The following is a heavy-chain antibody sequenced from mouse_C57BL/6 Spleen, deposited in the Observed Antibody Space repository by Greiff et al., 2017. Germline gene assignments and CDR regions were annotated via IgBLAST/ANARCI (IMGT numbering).Heavy chain of an antibody. CDR3: ARSPVVASSFDY. J-gene: IGHJ2*01. V-gene: IGHV1-52*01. Sequence: QVQLQQPGAELVRPGSSVKLSCKASGYTFTSYWMHWVKQRPIQGLEWIGNIDPSDSETHYNQKFKDKATLTVDKSSSTAYMQLSSLTSEDSAVYYCARSPVVASSFDYGGQGTTLTVSS. CDR1: GYTFTSYW. CDR2: IDPSDSET. D-gene: IGHD1-1*01.